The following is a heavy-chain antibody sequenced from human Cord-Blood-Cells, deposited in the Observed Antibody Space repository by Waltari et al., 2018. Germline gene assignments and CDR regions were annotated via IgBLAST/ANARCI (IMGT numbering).Heavy chain of an antibody. Sequence: QVQLQQWGAGLLKPSETLSLTCAVYGGSFSGYYWSWIHQPPGKGLEWIGEINHSGSTNYNPSLKSRVTISVDTSKNQFSLKLSSVTAADTAVYYCARVLVVPAAIRGWFDPWGQGTLVTVSS. CDR2: INHSGST. CDR3: ARVLVVPAAIRGWFDP. V-gene: IGHV4-34*01. D-gene: IGHD2-2*02. J-gene: IGHJ5*02. CDR1: GGSFSGYY.